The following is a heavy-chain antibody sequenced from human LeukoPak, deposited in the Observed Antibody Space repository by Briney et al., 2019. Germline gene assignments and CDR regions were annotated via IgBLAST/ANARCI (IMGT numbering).Heavy chain of an antibody. CDR1: GFTFTTSA. J-gene: IGHJ4*02. Sequence: SVTVSCKASGFTFTTSAMQWVRQARGQRPEWIGWIVVGSGNTNYAQKFQERVTITRDMSTSTAYMELSSLRSEDTAVYYCAAAYRYFYDRGGYFDYWGQGTLVTVSS. D-gene: IGHD3-22*01. V-gene: IGHV1-58*02. CDR3: AAAYRYFYDRGGYFDY. CDR2: IVVGSGNT.